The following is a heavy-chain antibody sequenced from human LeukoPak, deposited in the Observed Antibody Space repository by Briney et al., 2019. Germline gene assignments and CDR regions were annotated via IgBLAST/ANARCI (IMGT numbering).Heavy chain of an antibody. Sequence: ASVKVSCKASGYTFTSYYMHWVRQAPGQGLEWMGIINPSGGSTSYAQKFQGRVTMTRDTSTSTVYMELSSLRSEDTAVYYCARGRQQWLVRVLDYFDYWGQGTLVTVSS. CDR3: ARGRQQWLVRVLDYFDY. D-gene: IGHD6-19*01. CDR1: GYTFTSYY. V-gene: IGHV1-46*01. J-gene: IGHJ4*02. CDR2: INPSGGST.